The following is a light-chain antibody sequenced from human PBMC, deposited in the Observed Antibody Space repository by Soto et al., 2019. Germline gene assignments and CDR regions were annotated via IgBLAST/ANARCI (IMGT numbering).Light chain of an antibody. CDR3: AAWDDRLDGYV. Sequence: QSVLTQPPSASGIPGQRVTISCSASRSNMGSNNVNWYQQLPGTAPRLLTFNNHLRPSGVPDRFSGSKSGTAASLAIRGLQSEDEGDYYCAAWDDRLDGYVFGTGTKLNVL. CDR1: RSNMGSNN. V-gene: IGLV1-44*01. CDR2: NNH. J-gene: IGLJ1*01.